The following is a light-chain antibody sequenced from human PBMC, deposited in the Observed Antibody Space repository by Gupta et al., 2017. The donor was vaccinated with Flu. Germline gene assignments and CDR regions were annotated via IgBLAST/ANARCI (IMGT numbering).Light chain of an antibody. V-gene: IGKV1-27*01. Sequence: PSSLSASVGDRVTITCRASQDISTYLAWYQQKAGKAPKLLIYAASSVQSGVPSRFSGSGSGTAFTLTISSLQPDDVATYYCQKYNSAPPAFGGGTKVELK. CDR3: QKYNSAPPA. CDR2: AAS. J-gene: IGKJ4*01. CDR1: QDISTY.